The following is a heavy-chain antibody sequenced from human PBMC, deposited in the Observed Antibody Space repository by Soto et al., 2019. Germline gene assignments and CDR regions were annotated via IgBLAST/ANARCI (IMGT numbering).Heavy chain of an antibody. V-gene: IGHV3-23*01. CDR2: IDGSDGIT. J-gene: IGHJ5*02. Sequence: QLLQSVGGLVQPGGSLTLSCAASGFTFGTTDMSWVRQAPGEGLEWVSTIDGSDGITYYADSVKGRFTISRDNSRNTVYLQMNSLRGDDTALYYCVKNSGWFNTWGQGALVTVSS. D-gene: IGHD3-10*01. CDR1: GFTFGTTD. CDR3: VKNSGWFNT.